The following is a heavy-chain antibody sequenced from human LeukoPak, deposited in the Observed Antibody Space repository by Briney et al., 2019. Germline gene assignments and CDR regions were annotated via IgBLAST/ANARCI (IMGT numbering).Heavy chain of an antibody. V-gene: IGHV3-9*01. J-gene: IGHJ4*02. Sequence: GGSLRLSCAASGFTFDDYAMHWVRQAPGKGLEWVSGISWNSGSIGYADSVKGRFTISRDNAKNTLYLQMNSLRAEDTAVYYCAGTIVVVPAAIEYSSSWEDYWGQGTLVTVSS. D-gene: IGHD2-2*01. CDR3: AGTIVVVPAAIEYSSSWEDY. CDR2: ISWNSGSI. CDR1: GFTFDDYA.